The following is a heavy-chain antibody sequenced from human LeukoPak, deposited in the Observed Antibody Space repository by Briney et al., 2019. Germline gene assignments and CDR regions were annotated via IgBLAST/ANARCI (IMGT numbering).Heavy chain of an antibody. J-gene: IGHJ5*02. CDR3: AREVATILRFDP. CDR2: ISSSSSYI. D-gene: IGHD5-12*01. Sequence: AGSLRLSCAASGFTFSSYSMNWVRQAPGKGLEWVSSISSSSSYIYYADSVKGRFTISRDNAKNSLYLQMNSLRAEDTAVYYCAREVATILRFDPWGQGTLVTVSS. V-gene: IGHV3-21*01. CDR1: GFTFSSYS.